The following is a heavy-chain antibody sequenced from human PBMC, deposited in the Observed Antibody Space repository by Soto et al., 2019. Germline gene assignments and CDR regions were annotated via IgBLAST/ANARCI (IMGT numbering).Heavy chain of an antibody. CDR2: ISTFNGNT. V-gene: IGHV1-18*01. D-gene: IGHD3-10*01. J-gene: IGHJ4*02. CDR3: ARGGENFDX. CDR1: GYTFITYG. Sequence: VSVKVSCKASGYTFITYGLSWVRKAPGQGLECMGWISTFNGNTNYAQNFQGRVTMTTDTYTSTAYMELRSLGSDDTAVCYCARGGENFDXWGQVALVTVSX.